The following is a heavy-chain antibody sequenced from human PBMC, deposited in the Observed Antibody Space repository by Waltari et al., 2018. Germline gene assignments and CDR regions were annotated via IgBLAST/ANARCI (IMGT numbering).Heavy chain of an antibody. CDR3: TRGDTDFREGAY. J-gene: IGHJ4*02. Sequence: EVRLVESGGGLVPHGGSLRLSCEGSGFTFYSSWMGWVRQDPGKGLEWVANINEDGGGKYYLDSVRGRFTISRDNAKNSLYLQMNSLRAEDTALYYCTRGDTDFREGAYWGQGTLVTVSS. D-gene: IGHD3-10*01. CDR1: GFTFYSSW. CDR2: INEDGGGK. V-gene: IGHV3-7*01.